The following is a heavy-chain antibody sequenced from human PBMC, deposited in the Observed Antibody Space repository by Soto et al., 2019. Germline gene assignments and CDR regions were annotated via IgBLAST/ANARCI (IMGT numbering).Heavy chain of an antibody. CDR3: ARHRYSYGVYYFDY. CDR2: ISYSGST. D-gene: IGHD5-18*01. CDR1: GGSISSDSYY. J-gene: IGHJ4*02. V-gene: IGHV4-39*01. Sequence: SETLSLTCTVSGGSISSDSYYWGWIRQSPEKGLEWIASISYSGSTYYNPTLKSRLIISVDTSKSQFSLKLSSVTAADTAVYYCARHRYSYGVYYFDYWGQGTLVTVSS.